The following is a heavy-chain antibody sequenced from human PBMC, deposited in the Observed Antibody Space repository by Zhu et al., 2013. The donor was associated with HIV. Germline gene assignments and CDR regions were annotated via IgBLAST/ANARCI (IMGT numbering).Heavy chain of an antibody. V-gene: IGHV4-34*02. Sequence: VQLQQWGAGLLKPSETLSLSCAVYGGSFSGYYWTWIRQPPGKGLEWIGEINHSGSTYYSLSLESRVTISVDTSKNQFSLKLTSVTAADSAIYYCARGRRVWLGALTSDYYYHYMDVWGKGPRSPSP. CDR3: ARGRRVWLGALTSDYYYHYMDV. D-gene: IGHD3-10*01. CDR1: GGSFSGYY. CDR2: INHSGST. J-gene: IGHJ6*03.